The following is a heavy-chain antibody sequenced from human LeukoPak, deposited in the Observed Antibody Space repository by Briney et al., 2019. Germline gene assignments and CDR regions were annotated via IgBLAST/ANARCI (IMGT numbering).Heavy chain of an antibody. CDR3: ARDSSASGSYLDY. Sequence: GGSLRLSCAASGFTFSSYWMTWVRQAPGKGLEWVAVISYDGSNKYYADSVKGRFTISRDNSKNTLYLQMNSLRAEDTAVYYCARDSSASGSYLDYWGQGTLDTVSS. J-gene: IGHJ4*02. D-gene: IGHD1-26*01. V-gene: IGHV3-30*03. CDR1: GFTFSSYW. CDR2: ISYDGSNK.